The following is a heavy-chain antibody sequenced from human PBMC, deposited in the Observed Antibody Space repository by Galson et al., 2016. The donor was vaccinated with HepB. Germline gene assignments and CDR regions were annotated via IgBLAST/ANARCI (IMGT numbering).Heavy chain of an antibody. D-gene: IGHD6-13*01. V-gene: IGHV3-30*04. J-gene: IGHJ4*02. CDR2: ISYDGSIK. CDR3: ARGQTSSWYASGLVY. Sequence: SLRLSCAASGFTFSTYAIHWVRQAPGKGLEWVAVISYDGSIKYYADSVKGRFTVSRDNSKNTLYLQMNSLRAEDTAVYYCARGQTSSWYASGLVYWGQGTLVTVSS. CDR1: GFTFSTYA.